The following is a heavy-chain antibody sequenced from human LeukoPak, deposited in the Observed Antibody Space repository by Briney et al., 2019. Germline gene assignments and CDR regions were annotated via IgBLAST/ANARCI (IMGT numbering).Heavy chain of an antibody. CDR3: AKDRYSYGLIDY. CDR2: ISGSGGST. CDR1: GFTFSSYA. V-gene: IGHV3-23*01. Sequence: PGGSLRLSCAASGFTFSSYAMSWVRQAPGKGLEWVSAISGSGGSTYYADSVKGRFTISRDNSKNTLYLRMNSLRAEDTAVHYCAKDRYSYGLIDYWGQGTLVTVSS. D-gene: IGHD5-18*01. J-gene: IGHJ4*02.